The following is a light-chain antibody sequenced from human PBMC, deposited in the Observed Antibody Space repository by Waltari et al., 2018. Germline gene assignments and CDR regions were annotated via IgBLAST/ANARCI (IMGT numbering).Light chain of an antibody. J-gene: IGKJ3*01. CDR1: QDIRSW. CDR2: AAS. Sequence: DIQMTQSPSSVSASVGDRVTITCRSSQDIRSWFAWYQQKPGKAPKLVIYAASSLQSGVPSRFSGSGSGTDFTLTISSLQPEDFVTYFCQQTNSFPRTFGPGTKVDIK. CDR3: QQTNSFPRT. V-gene: IGKV1-12*01.